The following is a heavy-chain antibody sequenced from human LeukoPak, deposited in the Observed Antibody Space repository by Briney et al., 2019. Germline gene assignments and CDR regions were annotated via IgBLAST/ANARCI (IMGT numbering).Heavy chain of an antibody. CDR3: ARASRLRSRTLNWFDP. CDR1: GGSFSGYY. V-gene: IGHV4-34*01. D-gene: IGHD4-17*01. Sequence: PSETLSLTCAVYGGSFSGYYWSWIRQPPGKGLEWIGEINHSGSTNYNPSLKSRVTISVDTSKNQFSLKLSSVTAADTAVYYCARASRLRSRTLNWFDPWGQGTLVTVSS. J-gene: IGHJ5*02. CDR2: INHSGST.